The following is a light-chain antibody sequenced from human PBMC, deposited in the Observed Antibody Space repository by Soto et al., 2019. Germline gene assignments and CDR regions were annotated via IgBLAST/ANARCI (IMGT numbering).Light chain of an antibody. CDR2: EVS. Sequence: DVVVTQTPLSLSVTPGQPASMSCTSSQSLLYSDGQTYLYWYLQKPGQPPHLLIYEVSNRFSGVPDRFSGSGSGTDFTLRISRVEAEDVGVYYCMQRTHVPITFGQGTRLEIK. CDR1: QSLLYSDGQTY. CDR3: MQRTHVPIT. V-gene: IGKV2D-29*01. J-gene: IGKJ5*01.